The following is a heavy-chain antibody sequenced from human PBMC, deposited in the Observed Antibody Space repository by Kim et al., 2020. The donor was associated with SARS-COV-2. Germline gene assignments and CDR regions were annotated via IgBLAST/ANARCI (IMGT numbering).Heavy chain of an antibody. CDR3: ARDGARTGEFGELIGGLDY. J-gene: IGHJ4*02. D-gene: IGHD3-10*01. CDR1: GGSISSSSYY. Sequence: SETLSLTCTVSGGSISSSSYYWGWIRQPPGKGLEWIGSIYYSGSTYYNPSLKSRVTISVDTSKNQFSLKLSSVTAADTAVYYCARDGARTGEFGELIGGLDYWGQGTLVTVSS. V-gene: IGHV4-39*07. CDR2: IYYSGST.